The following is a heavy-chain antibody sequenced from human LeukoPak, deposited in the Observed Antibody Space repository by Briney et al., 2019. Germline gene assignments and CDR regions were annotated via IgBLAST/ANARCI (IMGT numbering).Heavy chain of an antibody. V-gene: IGHV2-5*02. CDR3: AHSGWYYDFWSGYPFDP. CDR2: IYWDDSK. J-gene: IGHJ5*02. D-gene: IGHD3-3*01. Sequence: SGPTLVNPTQTLTLTCTFSGFSFSTRGVGVGWIRQPPGRALEWLALIYWDDSKLYSPSLKSRLTITKDTSKNQVVLSMTNMDPVDTATHYCAHSGWYYDFWSGYPFDPWGQGTLVTVSS. CDR1: GFSFSTRGVG.